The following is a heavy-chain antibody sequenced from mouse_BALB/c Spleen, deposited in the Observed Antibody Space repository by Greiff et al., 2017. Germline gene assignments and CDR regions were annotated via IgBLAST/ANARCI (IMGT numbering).Heavy chain of an antibody. D-gene: IGHD2-2*01. J-gene: IGHJ3*01. CDR1: GFTFSSFG. CDR3: ARDYGYDKTWFAY. CDR2: ISSGGST. Sequence: EVQLQESGGGLVQPGGSRKLSCAASGFTFSSFGMHWVRQAPEKRLEWVASISSGGSTYYPDSVKGRFTISRDNARNILYLQMSSLRSEDTAMYYCARDYGYDKTWFAYWGQGTLVTVSA. V-gene: IGHV5-6-5*01.